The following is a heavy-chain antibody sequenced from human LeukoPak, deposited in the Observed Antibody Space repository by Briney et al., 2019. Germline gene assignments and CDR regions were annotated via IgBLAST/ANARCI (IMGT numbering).Heavy chain of an antibody. D-gene: IGHD1-26*01. CDR1: GGSISSSSYY. CDR3: ARLQPSRAWETSDY. CDR2: IYYSGST. J-gene: IGHJ4*02. Sequence: SETLSLTCTVSGGSISSSSYYWGWIRQPPGKGLEWIGSIYYSGSTYYNPSLKSRATISVDTSKYQFSLTLSSVTAADTAVYYRARLQPSRAWETSDYWGQGTLVTVSS. V-gene: IGHV4-39*01.